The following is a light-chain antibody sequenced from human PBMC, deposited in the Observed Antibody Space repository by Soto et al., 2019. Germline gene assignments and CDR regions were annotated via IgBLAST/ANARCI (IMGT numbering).Light chain of an antibody. CDR2: AAS. Sequence: DIQMTKSPSSLSASVGDRVTITCRASQSISTYLNWYQQKPGKAPNLLIYAASTLQSGVPSRFSGSGSGTDFTLTISGLQPDDFATYYCQQSYSTPLTFGGGTKVEIK. V-gene: IGKV1-39*01. CDR3: QQSYSTPLT. J-gene: IGKJ4*01. CDR1: QSISTY.